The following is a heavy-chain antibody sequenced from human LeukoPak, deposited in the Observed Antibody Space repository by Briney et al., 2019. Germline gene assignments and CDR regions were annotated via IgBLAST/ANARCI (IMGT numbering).Heavy chain of an antibody. CDR3: AKDISEQWLVPGYYFDY. J-gene: IGHJ4*02. D-gene: IGHD6-19*01. V-gene: IGHV3-7*03. CDR1: GFTFSSYW. Sequence: GGSLRLSCASSGFTFSSYWMSWVREAPGKGLEWVANIKQDGSEKYYVDSVKGRFTISRDNAKNSLYLQMNSLRAEDTALYYCAKDISEQWLVPGYYFDYWGQGTLVTVSS. CDR2: IKQDGSEK.